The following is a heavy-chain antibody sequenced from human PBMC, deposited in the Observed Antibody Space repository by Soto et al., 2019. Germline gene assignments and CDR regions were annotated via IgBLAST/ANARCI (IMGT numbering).Heavy chain of an antibody. CDR1: GFIFSGYT. CDR2: ISGSGSYI. J-gene: IGHJ3*01. V-gene: IGHV3-21*06. Sequence: PGGSLRLSCTASGFIFSGYTINWVRQAPGKGLEWVSSISGSGSYIYIADSMKGRITISRDNAQNSVHLQMNSLRVEDTAVYYCARAGLEPANAFDVWGQGTKVTVSS. CDR3: ARAGLEPANAFDV. D-gene: IGHD2-2*01.